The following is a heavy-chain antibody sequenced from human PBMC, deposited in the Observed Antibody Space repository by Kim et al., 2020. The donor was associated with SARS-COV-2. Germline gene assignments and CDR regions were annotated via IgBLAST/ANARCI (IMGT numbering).Heavy chain of an antibody. Sequence: SETLSLTCTVSGGSISSSSYYWGWIRQPPGKGLEWIGSIYYSGSTYYNPSLKSRVTISVDTSKNQFSLKLSSVTAADTAVYYCARSRDGSSSWYFYYYYGMDVWGQGTTVTVSS. CDR3: ARSRDGSSSWYFYYYYGMDV. D-gene: IGHD6-13*01. CDR2: IYYSGST. CDR1: GGSISSSSYY. J-gene: IGHJ6*02. V-gene: IGHV4-39*01.